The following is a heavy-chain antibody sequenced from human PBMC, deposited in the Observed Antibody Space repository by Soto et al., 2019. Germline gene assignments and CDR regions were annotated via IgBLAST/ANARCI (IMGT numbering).Heavy chain of an antibody. CDR1: GGTFSSYA. J-gene: IGHJ4*02. CDR2: IIPIFGTA. CDR3: AGGWGSGYLGGGQGY. V-gene: IGHV1-69*12. Sequence: QVQLVQSGAEVKKPGSSVKVSCKASGGTFSSYAISWVRQAPGQGLEWMGGIIPIFGTANYAQKFQGRVTINADEATSTAYMELRSLRSADTAVYYCAGGWGSGYLGGGQGYWGQGTLVTVSS. D-gene: IGHD3-3*01.